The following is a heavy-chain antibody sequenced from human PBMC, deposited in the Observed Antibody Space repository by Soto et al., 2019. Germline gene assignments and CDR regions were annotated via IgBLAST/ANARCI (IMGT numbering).Heavy chain of an antibody. CDR3: MRGVVVVVGSTAENFDH. J-gene: IGHJ4*02. CDR2: ISYSGETK. CDR1: GFTFTKYS. V-gene: IGHV3-48*02. Sequence: PGGSLRLSCVTSGFTFTKYSMNWVRQAPGKGLEWVSYISYSGETKYYADSLKGRYAISRDDAKNSVYLQMNSLRDEDTAFYYCMRGVVVVVGSTAENFDHWGQGTLVTVSS. D-gene: IGHD2-15*01.